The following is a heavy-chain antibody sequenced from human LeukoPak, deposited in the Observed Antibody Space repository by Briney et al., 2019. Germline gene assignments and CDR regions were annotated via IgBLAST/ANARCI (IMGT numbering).Heavy chain of an antibody. J-gene: IGHJ4*02. D-gene: IGHD4-17*01. Sequence: SETLSLTCAVYGGSFSGYYWSWIRQHPGKGLEWIGEINHSGSTNYNPSLKSRVTISVDTSKNQFSLKLSSVTAADTAVYYCAITYGDYSDYWGQGTLVTVSS. CDR2: INHSGST. CDR1: GGSFSGYY. V-gene: IGHV4-34*01. CDR3: AITYGDYSDY.